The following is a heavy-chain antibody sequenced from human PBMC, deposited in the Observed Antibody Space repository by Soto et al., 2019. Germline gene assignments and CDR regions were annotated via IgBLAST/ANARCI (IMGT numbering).Heavy chain of an antibody. CDR3: ARRYGGSFDF. CDR1: GGSISSGGYS. CDR2: IYYSGST. V-gene: IGHV4-30-2*05. D-gene: IGHD4-17*01. J-gene: IGHJ4*02. Sequence: SLTCAVSGGSISSGGYSWSWIRQPPGKGLEWIGYIYYSGSTYYNPSLKSRVSMSVDTSKNQFSLKLSSVTAADTAVYFCARRYGGSFDFWGQGTLVTVSS.